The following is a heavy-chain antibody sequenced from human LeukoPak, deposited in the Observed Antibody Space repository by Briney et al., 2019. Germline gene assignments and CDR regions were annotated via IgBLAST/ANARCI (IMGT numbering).Heavy chain of an antibody. CDR1: GFTFSSYE. J-gene: IGHJ4*02. V-gene: IGHV3-48*03. CDR2: ISSSGSTI. D-gene: IGHD6-19*01. Sequence: GGSLRLSCAASGFTFSSYEMNWVRQAPGKGLEWVSYISSSGSTIYYADSVKGRFTISRDNAKNSLYPQMNSLRAEDTAVYYCARVGSGWSIADYWGQGTLVTVSS. CDR3: ARVGSGWSIADY.